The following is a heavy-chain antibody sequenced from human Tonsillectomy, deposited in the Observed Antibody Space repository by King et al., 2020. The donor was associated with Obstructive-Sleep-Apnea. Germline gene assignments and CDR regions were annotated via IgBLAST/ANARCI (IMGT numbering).Heavy chain of an antibody. Sequence: VQLVESGAEVKKPGASVKVSCKASGYTFTGYYMHWVRQAPGQGLEWMGWINPNSGGTNYAQKFQGWVTMTRETSISTAYMELSRLRSDDTAVYYCARETGYCTNGICYDYGMDVWGQGTTVTVSS. D-gene: IGHD2-8*01. CDR3: ARETGYCTNGICYDYGMDV. J-gene: IGHJ6*02. CDR1: GYTFTGYY. V-gene: IGHV1-2*04. CDR2: INPNSGGT.